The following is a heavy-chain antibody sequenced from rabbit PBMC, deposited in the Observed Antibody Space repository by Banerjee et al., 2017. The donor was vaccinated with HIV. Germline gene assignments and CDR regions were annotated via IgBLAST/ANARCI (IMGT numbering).Heavy chain of an antibody. CDR3: ARSTSGYDIGDL. CDR2: IDPVFGST. J-gene: IGHJ4*01. CDR1: GFDFSRYY. Sequence: QQLKETGGGLVQPGGSLTLSCKASGFDFSRYYMSWVRQAPGKGLEWIGYIDPVFGSTYYASWVNGRFTISSHNAQNTLYLQMSSLTAADTATYFCARSTSGYDIGDLWGPGTLVT. D-gene: IGHD1-1*01. V-gene: IGHV1S7*01.